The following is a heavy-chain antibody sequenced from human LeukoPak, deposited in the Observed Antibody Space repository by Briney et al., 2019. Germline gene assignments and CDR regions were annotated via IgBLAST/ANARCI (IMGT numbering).Heavy chain of an antibody. CDR3: ARDLWFGHNWFDP. CDR2: IYYSGST. V-gene: IGHV4-39*07. CDR1: GGSISSSSYY. J-gene: IGHJ5*02. D-gene: IGHD3-10*01. Sequence: SETLSLTCTVSGGSISSSSYYWGWIRQPPGKGLEWIGSIYYSGSTYYNPSLKSRVTISVDTSKNQFSLKLSSVTAADTAVYYCARDLWFGHNWFDPWGQGTLVTVSS.